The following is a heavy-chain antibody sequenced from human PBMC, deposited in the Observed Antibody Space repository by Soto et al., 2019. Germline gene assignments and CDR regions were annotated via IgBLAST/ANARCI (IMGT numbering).Heavy chain of an antibody. CDR3: ARAGAYCGGDCYQADAFDI. CDR2: IIPIFGTA. Sequence: QVQLVQSGAEVKKPRSSVKVSCKASGGTFSSYAISWVRQAPGQGLEWMGGIIPIFGTANYAQKFKSRVTITADESTSTAYMELSSLRSEDTAVYYCARAGAYCGGDCYQADAFDIWGQGTMVTVSS. D-gene: IGHD2-21*02. V-gene: IGHV1-69*01. CDR1: GGTFSSYA. J-gene: IGHJ3*02.